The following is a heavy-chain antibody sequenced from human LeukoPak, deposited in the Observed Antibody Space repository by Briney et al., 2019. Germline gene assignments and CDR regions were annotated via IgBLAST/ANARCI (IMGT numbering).Heavy chain of an antibody. D-gene: IGHD1/OR15-1a*01. CDR1: GYTFTSNY. V-gene: IGHV1-46*01. J-gene: IGHJ4*02. Sequence: ASVKVSCKAFGYTFTSNYMHWVRRAPGQGLEWMGIINPSGGSTSYAQKFQGRITLSRDTSTSTVYMELSSLRSDDTAVYYCARAVNTPIYYFEYWGQGALVTVSS. CDR2: INPSGGST. CDR3: ARAVNTPIYYFEY.